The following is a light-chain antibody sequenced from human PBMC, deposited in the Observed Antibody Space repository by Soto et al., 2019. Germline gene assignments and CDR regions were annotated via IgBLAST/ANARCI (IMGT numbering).Light chain of an antibody. V-gene: IGKV3-11*01. J-gene: IGKJ5*01. CDR2: DAS. CDR3: QQRADWPIT. CDR1: QSVGNY. Sequence: EIVLTQSPATLSLSPGERATLSCRASQSVGNYLVWYQQKPGQTPRLLISDASNRATGIPARFSGSGSGTDFTLGITSLEPEDFAVYYCQQRADWPITFGQGTQLEMK.